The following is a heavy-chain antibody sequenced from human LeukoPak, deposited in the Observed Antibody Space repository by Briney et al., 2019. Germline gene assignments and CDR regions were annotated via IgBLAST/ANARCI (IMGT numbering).Heavy chain of an antibody. V-gene: IGHV4-39*01. CDR2: IYYSGST. D-gene: IGHD3-10*01. Sequence: PGGSLRLSCAASGFTFSSYSMAWIRQPPGKGLEWIGSIYYSGSTYYNPSLKSRVTISVDTSKNQFSLKLSSVTAADTAVYYCARRPDSGSWGQGTLVTVSS. J-gene: IGHJ5*02. CDR1: GFTFSSYS. CDR3: ARRPDSGS.